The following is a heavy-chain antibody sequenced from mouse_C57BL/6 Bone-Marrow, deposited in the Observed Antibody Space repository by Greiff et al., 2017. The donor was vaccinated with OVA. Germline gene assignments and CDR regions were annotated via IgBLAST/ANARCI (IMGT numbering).Heavy chain of an antibody. D-gene: IGHD1-1*01. V-gene: IGHV1-55*01. Sequence: QVQLKQPGAELVKPGASVKMSCKASGYTFTSYWITWVKQRPGQGLEWIGDIYPGSGSTNYNEKFKSKATLTVDTSSSTAYMQLSSLTSEDSAVYYCARFPDYYGSSYVGYWGQGTTLTVSS. CDR2: IYPGSGST. J-gene: IGHJ2*01. CDR1: GYTFTSYW. CDR3: ARFPDYYGSSYVGY.